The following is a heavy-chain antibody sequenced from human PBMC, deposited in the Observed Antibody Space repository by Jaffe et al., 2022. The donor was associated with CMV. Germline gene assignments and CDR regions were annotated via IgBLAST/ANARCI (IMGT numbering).Heavy chain of an antibody. V-gene: IGHV3-7*03. CDR2: IKQDGSEK. J-gene: IGHJ3*02. CDR3: AGGSYVQRGAFDI. Sequence: EVQLVESGGGLVQPGGSLRLSCAASGFTFSSYWMSWVRQAPGKGLEWVANIKQDGSEKYYVDSVKGRFTISRDNAKNSLYLQMNSLRAEDTAVYYCAGGSYVQRGAFDIWGQGTMVTVSS. CDR1: GFTFSSYW. D-gene: IGHD1-1*01.